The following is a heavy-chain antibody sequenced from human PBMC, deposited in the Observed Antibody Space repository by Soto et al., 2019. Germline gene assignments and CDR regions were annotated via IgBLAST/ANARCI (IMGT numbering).Heavy chain of an antibody. V-gene: IGHV1-69*01. D-gene: IGHD6-13*01. CDR2: IIPIFGTA. J-gene: IGHJ4*02. CDR3: ATALKGAAGIYHFDY. Sequence: QVQLVQSGAEVKKPGSSVKVSCKASGGTFSSYAMSWVRQAPGQGLEWMGGIIPIFGTANYAQKFQGRVTITADESTSTAYMELSSLRSEDTAVYYCATALKGAAGIYHFDYWGQGTLVTVSS. CDR1: GGTFSSYA.